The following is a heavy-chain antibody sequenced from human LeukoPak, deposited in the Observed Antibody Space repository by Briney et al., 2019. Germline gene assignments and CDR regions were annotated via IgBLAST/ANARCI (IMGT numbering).Heavy chain of an antibody. CDR2: INHSGST. Sequence: SETLSLTCAVYGGSFSGYYWSWIRQPPGKGLEWIGEINHSGSTNYNPSLKSRVTISVDTSKNQFSLKLSSVSAADTAVYYCARAVGYDYVWGSYRYAPDYWGQGTLVTVSS. D-gene: IGHD3-16*02. J-gene: IGHJ4*02. CDR1: GGSFSGYY. CDR3: ARAVGYDYVWGSYRYAPDY. V-gene: IGHV4-34*01.